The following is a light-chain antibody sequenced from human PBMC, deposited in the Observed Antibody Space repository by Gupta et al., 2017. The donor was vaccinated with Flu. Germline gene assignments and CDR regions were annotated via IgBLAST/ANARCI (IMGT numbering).Light chain of an antibody. CDR3: QQDNSYSWT. V-gene: IGKV1-5*03. Sequence: DIQMTQSPSTLSASVGDRVTITCRASQSISSWLAWYQQKPGKAPKLLIYKASNLESGVPSRFSGSGSGTEFTLTISSLQPDDFATYYCQQDNSYSWTFGHGTKVDIK. J-gene: IGKJ3*01. CDR2: KAS. CDR1: QSISSW.